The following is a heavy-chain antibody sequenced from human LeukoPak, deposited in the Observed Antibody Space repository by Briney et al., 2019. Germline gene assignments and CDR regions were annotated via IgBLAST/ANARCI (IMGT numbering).Heavy chain of an antibody. V-gene: IGHV3-23*01. CDR1: GFTFSSYA. CDR3: AKGDYYDSSFPIDY. J-gene: IGHJ4*02. Sequence: PGGSLRLSCAASGFTFSSYAMSWARQAPGKGLEWVSAISDSGGSTYYADSVKGRFTISRDNSKNTLYLQMNSLRAEDTAVYYCAKGDYYDSSFPIDYWGQGTLVTVSS. D-gene: IGHD3-22*01. CDR2: ISDSGGST.